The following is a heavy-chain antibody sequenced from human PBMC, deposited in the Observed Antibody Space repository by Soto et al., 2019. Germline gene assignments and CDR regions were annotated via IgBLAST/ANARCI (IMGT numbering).Heavy chain of an antibody. V-gene: IGHV1-3*01. CDR3: ARGIVATAADY. J-gene: IGHJ4*02. D-gene: IGHD5-12*01. CDR1: GYTFTSYA. CDR2: INAGNGNT. Sequence: ASVKVSCKASGYTFTSYAMHWVRQAPGQRLEWMGWINAGNGNTKYSQKFQGRVTITRDTSASTAYRELSSLRSEDTAVYYCARGIVATAADYWGQGTLVTVSS.